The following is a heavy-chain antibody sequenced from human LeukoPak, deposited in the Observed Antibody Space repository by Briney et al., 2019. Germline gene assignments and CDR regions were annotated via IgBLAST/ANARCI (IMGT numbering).Heavy chain of an antibody. V-gene: IGHV4-34*01. CDR2: INHSGST. CDR1: GGSFSGYY. Sequence: SETLSLTCAVYGGSFSGYYWGWNRQPPGKGLEWIGEINHSGSTNYNPSLKSRVTISVDTSKNQFSLKLSSVTAADTAVYYCAISSNSGSYYGFDYWGQGTLVTVSS. D-gene: IGHD1-26*01. CDR3: AISSNSGSYYGFDY. J-gene: IGHJ4*02.